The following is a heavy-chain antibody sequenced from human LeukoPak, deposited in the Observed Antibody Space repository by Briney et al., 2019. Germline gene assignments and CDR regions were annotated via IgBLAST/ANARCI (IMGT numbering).Heavy chain of an antibody. V-gene: IGHV4-59*01. Sequence: SETLSLTCTVSGGSISSYYWSWIRQPPGKGLEWIGYIYYSGSTNYNPSLKSRVTISVDTSKNQFSLKLSSVTAADTAVYYCARGGPRAQGADSSGQYYFDYWGQGTLVTVSS. D-gene: IGHD3-22*01. CDR3: ARGGPRAQGADSSGQYYFDY. J-gene: IGHJ4*02. CDR2: IYYSGST. CDR1: GGSISSYY.